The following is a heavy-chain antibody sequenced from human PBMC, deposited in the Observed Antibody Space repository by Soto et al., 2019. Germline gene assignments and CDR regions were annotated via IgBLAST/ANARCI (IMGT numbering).Heavy chain of an antibody. V-gene: IGHV3-15*07. Sequence: EVQLEESGGGLIQPGESLTLSCAASDFILSDAWMKWVRQAPGKGLEWVGRIKSKAHGGTTDYAAPLKGRFTILRDDSKNTLYLQMNILQTEDTAMDYCASYRYSSGLRRYDSLGQGALVTVSS. J-gene: IGHJ4*02. CDR1: DFILSDAW. CDR2: IKSKAHGGTT. CDR3: ASYRYSSGLRRYDS. D-gene: IGHD3-22*01.